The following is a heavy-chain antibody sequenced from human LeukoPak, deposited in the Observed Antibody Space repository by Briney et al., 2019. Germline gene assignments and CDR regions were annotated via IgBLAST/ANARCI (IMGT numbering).Heavy chain of an antibody. Sequence: ASVKVACKTSGHTFSNYGMHWVRQAPRQSLEWMGWINTGNGNTKSSQKFQDRVTLTRDTSASTAYMELNSLSSEDTAVYYCARVPLDDASRHYYPHWGQGTLVTVSS. CDR1: GHTFSNYG. V-gene: IGHV1-3*04. D-gene: IGHD3-10*01. CDR2: INTGNGNT. CDR3: ARVPLDDASRHYYPH. J-gene: IGHJ1*01.